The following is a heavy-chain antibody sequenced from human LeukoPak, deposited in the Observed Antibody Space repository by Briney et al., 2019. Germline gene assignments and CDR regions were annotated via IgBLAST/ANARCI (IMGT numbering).Heavy chain of an antibody. CDR2: ISGSGDST. Sequence: GGSLRLSCAASGFTFNSYVMSWVRQAPGKGLEWVSTISGSGDSTDYADSLKGRFTISRDNSKNTLYLQMNSLRAEDTAVYYCAKEDYSGGSPSLSTAFDYWGQGTLVTVSS. J-gene: IGHJ4*02. CDR1: GFTFNSYV. CDR3: AKEDYSGGSPSLSTAFDY. D-gene: IGHD2-15*01. V-gene: IGHV3-23*01.